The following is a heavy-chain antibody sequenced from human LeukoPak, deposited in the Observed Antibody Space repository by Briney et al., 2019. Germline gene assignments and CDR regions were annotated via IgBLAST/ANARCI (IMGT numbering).Heavy chain of an antibody. J-gene: IGHJ4*02. CDR2: IKQDGSER. CDR1: EFTFSSYW. D-gene: IGHD1-26*01. CDR3: ARITWELLGVGHYFDY. Sequence: PGGSLRLSCVVSEFTFSSYWMSWVRRAPGKGLERVANIKQDGSERYYVDSVKGRFTISRDNARNSLYLQMNRLRVEDTAVYYCARITWELLGVGHYFDYWGQGTLVTVSS. V-gene: IGHV3-7*01.